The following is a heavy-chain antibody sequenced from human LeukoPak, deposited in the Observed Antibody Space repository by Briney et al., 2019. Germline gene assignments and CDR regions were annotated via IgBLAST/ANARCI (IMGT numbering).Heavy chain of an antibody. CDR3: ARDGGENSWEGYFDV. CDR1: GFNVSDYY. Sequence: PGGSLRLSCAASGFNVSDYYMSWIRQSPGKGLEWVSHIVSSGGTTYYTDSVKGRFTISRDTARNSVYLQMNSLRAEDTAVYYCARDGGENSWEGYFDVWGQGALVTVSS. D-gene: IGHD2-21*01. J-gene: IGHJ4*02. CDR2: IVSSGGTT. V-gene: IGHV3-11*04.